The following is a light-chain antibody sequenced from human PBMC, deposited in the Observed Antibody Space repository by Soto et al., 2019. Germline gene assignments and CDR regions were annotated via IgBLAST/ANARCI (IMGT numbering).Light chain of an antibody. V-gene: IGKV1-5*01. J-gene: IGKJ2*01. Sequence: DIQMTQSPSTLSASVGDRVTITCRASQSINIWLAWFQQKPGKAPKLLIYDASKLEIGVPSRFIGSQSGTDFSLIIASLQPDDFATYYCQQYEAYPYTFGQGTKV. CDR1: QSINIW. CDR2: DAS. CDR3: QQYEAYPYT.